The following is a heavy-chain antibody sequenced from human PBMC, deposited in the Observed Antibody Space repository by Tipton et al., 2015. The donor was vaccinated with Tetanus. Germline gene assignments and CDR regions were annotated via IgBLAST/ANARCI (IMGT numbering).Heavy chain of an antibody. D-gene: IGHD3-10*01. Sequence: TLSLTCTVSGGSISSYYWSWIRQPPGKGLECIGYISHSGRTYYNPSLNSRVTIPLDRSKNQFSLKLTSVTAADTAVYYCARGGGNTMFRGGEFVHSYYYQGMDVWGQGTTVTVSS. V-gene: IGHV4-30-2*01. J-gene: IGHJ6*02. CDR1: GGSISSYY. CDR3: ARGGGNTMFRGGEFVHSYYYQGMDV. CDR2: ISHSGRT.